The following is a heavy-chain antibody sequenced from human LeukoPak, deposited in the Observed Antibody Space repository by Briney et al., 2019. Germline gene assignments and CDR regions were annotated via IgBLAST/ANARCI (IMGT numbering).Heavy chain of an antibody. Sequence: SETLSLTCTVSGGSIPTKNFYWGWIRQPPGKGLEWIGSVFYSGRTYYNPSLKSRVTIFVDPSKNQFSLNLRSVAAADTAVYYCARHERCSSINCIYNWFDPWGQGTLVIVSS. CDR1: GGSIPTKNFY. CDR2: VFYSGRT. D-gene: IGHD2-2*01. CDR3: ARHERCSSINCIYNWFDP. J-gene: IGHJ5*02. V-gene: IGHV4-39*01.